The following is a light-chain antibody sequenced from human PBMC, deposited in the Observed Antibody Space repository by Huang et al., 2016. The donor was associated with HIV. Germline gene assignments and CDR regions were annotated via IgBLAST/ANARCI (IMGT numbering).Light chain of an antibody. CDR2: GAS. Sequence: VLTQSPGSLSLSPGDRVTVSCRASQSVDSAYLAWYQHKPGQSPRLLVYGASTRASGVPSRLSGSGSGRDFPLTISRLEPEDFGVYYCHQYGSSMATFGQGTKVDI. J-gene: IGKJ1*01. CDR3: HQYGSSMAT. CDR1: QSVDSAY. V-gene: IGKV3-20*01.